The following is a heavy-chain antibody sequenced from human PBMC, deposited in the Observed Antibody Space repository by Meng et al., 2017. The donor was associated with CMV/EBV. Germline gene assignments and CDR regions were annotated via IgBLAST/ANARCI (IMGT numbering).Heavy chain of an antibody. CDR1: GFTFSSYA. CDR2: ISYDGSNK. D-gene: IGHD3-3*01. Sequence: GGSLRLSCAASGFTFSSYAMHWVRQAPGKGLEWVAVISYDGSNKYYADSVKGRFTISRDNSKNTLYLQMNSLRAEDTAVYYCARDKDDFWSGYYIWGQGTLVTVSS. CDR3: ARDKDDFWSGYYI. J-gene: IGHJ4*02. V-gene: IGHV3-30*04.